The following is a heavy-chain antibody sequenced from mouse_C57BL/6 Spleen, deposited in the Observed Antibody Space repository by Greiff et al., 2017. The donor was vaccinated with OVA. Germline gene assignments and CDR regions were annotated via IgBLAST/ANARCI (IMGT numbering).Heavy chain of an antibody. V-gene: IGHV1-7*01. CDR1: GYTFTSYW. J-gene: IGHJ2*01. D-gene: IGHD1-1*01. CDR2: INPSSGYT. Sequence: VQLQQSGAELAQPGASVKLSCKASGYTFTSYWMHWVKQRPGQGLEWIGYINPSSGYTTYNQKFKDKATLTADKSSSTAYMQLSSLTYEDSAVYYCAKDYYGSSYSFDYWGQGTTLTVSS. CDR3: AKDYYGSSYSFDY.